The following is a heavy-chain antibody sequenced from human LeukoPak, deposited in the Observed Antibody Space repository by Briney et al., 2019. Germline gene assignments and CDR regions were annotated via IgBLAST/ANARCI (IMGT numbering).Heavy chain of an antibody. CDR3: ATDIVVVPALFDY. V-gene: IGHV3-30*02. D-gene: IGHD2-2*01. CDR1: GFTFSSYG. Sequence: PGGSLRLSCAASGFTFSSYGMHWVRQAPGKGLEWVAFIRYDGSNKYYADSVKGRFTISRDNSKNTLYLQMNSLRAEDTAVYYCATDIVVVPALFDYWGQGTLVTVSS. CDR2: IRYDGSNK. J-gene: IGHJ4*02.